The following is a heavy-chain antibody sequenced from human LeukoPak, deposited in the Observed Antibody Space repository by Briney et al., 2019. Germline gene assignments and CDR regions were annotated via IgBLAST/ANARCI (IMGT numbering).Heavy chain of an antibody. J-gene: IGHJ4*02. V-gene: IGHV3-20*04. D-gene: IGHD6-13*01. CDR2: INWNGGST. CDR1: GFTFDDYG. Sequence: GGSLRLSCAASGFTFDDYGMSWVRQAPGKGLEWVSGINWNGGSTGYADSVKGRFTISRDNAKNSLYLQMNNRRAEDTALYYCARGTLKAAATDFDYWGQGTLVTVSS. CDR3: ARGTLKAAATDFDY.